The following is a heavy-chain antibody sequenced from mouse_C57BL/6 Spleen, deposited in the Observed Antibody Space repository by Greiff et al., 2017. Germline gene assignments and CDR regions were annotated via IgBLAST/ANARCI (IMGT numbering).Heavy chain of an antibody. CDR1: GYTFTSYW. CDR2: IYPGSGST. V-gene: IGHV1-55*01. J-gene: IGHJ4*01. Sequence: QVQLQQPGAELVKPGASVKMSCKASGYTFTSYWITWVKQRPGQGLEWIGDIYPGSGSTNYNEKFKSKATLTVDTSSSTAYMQLSSLTSEDSAVYYCARSITGDYYAMDYWGQGTSVTVSS. D-gene: IGHD4-1*01. CDR3: ARSITGDYYAMDY.